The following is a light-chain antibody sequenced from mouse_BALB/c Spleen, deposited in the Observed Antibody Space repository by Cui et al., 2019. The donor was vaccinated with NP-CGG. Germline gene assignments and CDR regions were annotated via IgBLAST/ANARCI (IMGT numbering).Light chain of an antibody. Sequence: IVTQESALITSPGETVTLTCRSSTGAVTTSNYANWVQEKPDHLFTGLIGGTNNRAPGVPARFSGSLIGDKAALTITGAQTEDEAIYFCALWYSNHWVFGGGTKLTVL. J-gene: IGLJ1*01. V-gene: IGLV1*01. CDR3: ALWYSNHWV. CDR2: GTN. CDR1: TGAVTTSNY.